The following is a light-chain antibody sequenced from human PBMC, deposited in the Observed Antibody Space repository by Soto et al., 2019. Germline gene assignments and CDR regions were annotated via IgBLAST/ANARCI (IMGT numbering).Light chain of an antibody. V-gene: IGLV2-14*01. Sequence: QSVLTQPASVSGSPGQSITISCTGTSSDVGGYNYVSWYQQHPGKAPKLMIYDVGNRPSGVPNRFSGSKSGNTASLTISGLQAEDEADYYCSSYTSSSTLVFGGGTKLTVL. J-gene: IGLJ2*01. CDR3: SSYTSSSTLV. CDR2: DVG. CDR1: SSDVGGYNY.